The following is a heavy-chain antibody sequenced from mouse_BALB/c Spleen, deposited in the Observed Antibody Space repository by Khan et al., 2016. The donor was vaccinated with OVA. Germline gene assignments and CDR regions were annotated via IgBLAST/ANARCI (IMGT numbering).Heavy chain of an antibody. D-gene: IGHD2-10*01. J-gene: IGHJ4*01. CDR2: INTYTGEP. CDR3: ARPPYFSYTLDH. Sequence: IQLVQSGPELKKPGETVKISCKASGYTFTSYGMNWVKQSPGKALEWMGWINTYTGEPTYADDFKGRFAFSLETSASTAYLQINNLKNEDTATYFCARPPYFSYTLDHWGQGTSVTVSS. V-gene: IGHV9-3-1*01. CDR1: GYTFTSYG.